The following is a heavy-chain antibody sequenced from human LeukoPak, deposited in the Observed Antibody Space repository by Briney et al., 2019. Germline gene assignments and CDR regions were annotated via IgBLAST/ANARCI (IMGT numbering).Heavy chain of an antibody. CDR2: INHSGST. Sequence: SETLSLTCAVYVGSFSGYYWSWIREPPGKGVEWIGEINHSGSTNYNPSLKSRVTISVDTSKNQFPLKLSSVTAADTAVYYCARQNDSSGYYYFDYWGQGTLVTVSS. J-gene: IGHJ4*02. CDR3: ARQNDSSGYYYFDY. V-gene: IGHV4-34*01. D-gene: IGHD3-22*01. CDR1: VGSFSGYY.